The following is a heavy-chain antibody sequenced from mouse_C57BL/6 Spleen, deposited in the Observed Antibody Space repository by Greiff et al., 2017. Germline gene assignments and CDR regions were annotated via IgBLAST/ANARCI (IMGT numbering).Heavy chain of an antibody. CDR3: ARSLFYGSSDGAMDY. CDR2: ISDGGSYT. Sequence: EVMLVESGGGLVKPGGSLKLSCAASGFTFSSYAMSWVRQTPEKRLEWVATISDGGSYTYYPDNVKGRFTISRDNAKNNLYLQMSHLKSEDTAMYYCARSLFYGSSDGAMDYWGQGTSVTVSS. V-gene: IGHV5-4*03. D-gene: IGHD1-1*01. J-gene: IGHJ4*01. CDR1: GFTFSSYA.